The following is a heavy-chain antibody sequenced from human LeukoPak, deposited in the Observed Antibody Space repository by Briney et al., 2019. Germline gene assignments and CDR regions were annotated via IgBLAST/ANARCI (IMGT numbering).Heavy chain of an antibody. D-gene: IGHD6-19*01. V-gene: IGHV1-2*02. Sequence: ASVKVSCKASGYTFTGYYMHWVRQAPGQGLEWMGWINPNSGGTNYAQKFQGRVTMTRDTSISTAYMELSRLRSDDTAVYYCARVNSSGWYEAMDYWGQGTLVTVSS. CDR1: GYTFTGYY. CDR2: INPNSGGT. CDR3: ARVNSSGWYEAMDY. J-gene: IGHJ4*02.